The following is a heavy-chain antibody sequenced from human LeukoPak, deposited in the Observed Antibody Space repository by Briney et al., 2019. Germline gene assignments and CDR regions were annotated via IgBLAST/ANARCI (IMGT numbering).Heavy chain of an antibody. CDR1: GFTFSSYS. V-gene: IGHV3-21*01. CDR2: ISSSSSYI. Sequence: GGSLRLSCAASGFTFSSYSMNWVRQAPGKGVEWVSSISSSSSYIYYADSVKGGFTISRDNAKNSLYLQMNSLRAEDTAVYYCARDKQLVQGGGVYWGQGTLVTVSS. J-gene: IGHJ4*02. CDR3: ARDKQLVQGGGVY. D-gene: IGHD6-6*01.